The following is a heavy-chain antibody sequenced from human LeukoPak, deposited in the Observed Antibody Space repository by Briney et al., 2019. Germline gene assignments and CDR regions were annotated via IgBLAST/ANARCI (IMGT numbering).Heavy chain of an antibody. V-gene: IGHV4-61*02. CDR3: ARGCSGGSCYLDYLDY. D-gene: IGHD2-15*01. CDR2: IYTSGST. Sequence: SETLSLTCTVSGGSISSDSYYWSWVRQPAGKGLEWIGRIYTSGSTKYNPSLKSRVTISVDTSKNQFSLKLSSVTAADTAVYYCARGCSGGSCYLDYLDYWGQGTLVTVSS. J-gene: IGHJ4*02. CDR1: GGSISSDSYY.